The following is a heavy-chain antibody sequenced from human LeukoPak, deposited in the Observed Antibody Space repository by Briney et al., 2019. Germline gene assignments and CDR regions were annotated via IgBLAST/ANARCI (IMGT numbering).Heavy chain of an antibody. V-gene: IGHV3-74*01. CDR1: GFTFSSYW. CDR2: INSDGSST. CDR3: ASALIAYGSGSYPFDY. Sequence: GGSLRLPCAASGFTFSSYWMHWVRQAPGKGLVWVSRINSDGSSTSYADSVKGRFTISRDNAKNTLYLQMNSLRAEDTAVYYCASALIAYGSGSYPFDYWGQGTLVTVSS. D-gene: IGHD3-10*01. J-gene: IGHJ4*02.